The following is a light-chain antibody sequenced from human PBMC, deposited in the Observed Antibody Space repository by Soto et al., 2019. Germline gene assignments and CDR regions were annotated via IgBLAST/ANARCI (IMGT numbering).Light chain of an antibody. Sequence: LTQSPSFLSASVGDRVTITCRASQAMSSSLAWYQQKPGQAPRLLIYDASNRAIGIPARFSGSGSGTDFTLTISSLQPEDFAVYFCQQRSNWPRLTFGGGTKVEI. J-gene: IGKJ4*01. V-gene: IGKV3-11*01. CDR2: DAS. CDR1: QAMSSS. CDR3: QQRSNWPRLT.